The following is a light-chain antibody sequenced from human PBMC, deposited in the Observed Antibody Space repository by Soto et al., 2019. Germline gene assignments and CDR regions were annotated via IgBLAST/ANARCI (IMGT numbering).Light chain of an antibody. Sequence: EIVLTQSPGTLWLSRGERATLSCRASQSVSSSNLAWYQQKPGQAPRLVIYGASSRATGIPDRFSGRGSGTDFTLTISRLEPEDFAVYFRQQYVDSPLTFGGGTKVEVK. J-gene: IGKJ4*01. CDR1: QSVSSSN. CDR2: GAS. CDR3: QQYVDSPLT. V-gene: IGKV3-20*01.